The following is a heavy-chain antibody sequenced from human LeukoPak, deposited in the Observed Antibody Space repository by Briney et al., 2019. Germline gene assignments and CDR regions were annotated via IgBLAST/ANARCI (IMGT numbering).Heavy chain of an antibody. J-gene: IGHJ4*02. CDR3: ARDGRYNLNYADY. D-gene: IGHD1-20*01. V-gene: IGHV1-18*01. Sequence: ASVKVSCKASGYTFTTYGISWVRQAPGQGLEWMGWISGYNGNRNNAQKLQGRVTMTIDTSTSTAYMELRSLRSDDTAVYYCARDGRYNLNYADYWGQGTLVTVSS. CDR2: ISGYNGNR. CDR1: GYTFTTYG.